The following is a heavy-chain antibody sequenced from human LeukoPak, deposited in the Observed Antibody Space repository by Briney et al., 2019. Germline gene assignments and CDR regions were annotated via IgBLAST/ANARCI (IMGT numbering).Heavy chain of an antibody. J-gene: IGHJ4*02. V-gene: IGHV3-74*01. CDR3: AKGSSLGDY. D-gene: IGHD6-13*01. CDR1: GFTFSNFW. CDR2: IYGDGSFT. Sequence: GGSLRLSCAASGFTFSNFWMHWVRQAPGKGLVWVALIYGDGSFTRYADSVKGRFTISRDNAKNTVYLQMNSLRAEDTAVYYCAKGSSLGDYWGQGTLVTVSS.